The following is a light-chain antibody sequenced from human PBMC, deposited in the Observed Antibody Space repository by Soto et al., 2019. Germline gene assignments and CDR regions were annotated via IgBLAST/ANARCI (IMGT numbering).Light chain of an antibody. J-gene: IGKJ1*01. CDR3: QHYNSYSEA. Sequence: DIQMTQSPSTLSGSVGVRVTIICRASQAISSWLAWYQQKPGKAPKLLIYKASTLKSGVPSRFSGSGSGTEFTLTISSPQPDYFATYYSQHYNSYSEAFGQGTKVDIK. CDR2: KAS. V-gene: IGKV1-5*03. CDR1: QAISSW.